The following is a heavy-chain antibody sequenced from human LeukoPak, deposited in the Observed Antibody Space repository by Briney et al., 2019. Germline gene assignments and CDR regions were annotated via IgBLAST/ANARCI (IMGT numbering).Heavy chain of an antibody. CDR2: IYPGDSDT. V-gene: IGHV5-51*01. Sequence: GESLQISCTGSGYTFTNYWIGWVRPMPGKGLEWMGIIYPGDSDTRYSPSFQGQVTISADKSISTAYLQWSSLKASDTAMYYCARRPYYGDYIWFDYWGQGTLVTVSS. CDR1: GYTFTNYW. D-gene: IGHD4-17*01. J-gene: IGHJ4*02. CDR3: ARRPYYGDYIWFDY.